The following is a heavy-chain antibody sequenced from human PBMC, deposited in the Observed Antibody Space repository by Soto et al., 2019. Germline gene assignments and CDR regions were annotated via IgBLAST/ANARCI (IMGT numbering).Heavy chain of an antibody. Sequence: QVQLVQSGDEVKKPGASVKVSCKASGYTFTTYGMSWVRQAPGQGLDWMGWISTYNGNTKYAERLQGRVTMTTDTTTSTAYMELTSLRSDDTAVYYCARGPTDYYDNSGNYFLDYWGQGTLVTVSS. J-gene: IGHJ4*02. CDR1: GYTFTTYG. CDR2: ISTYNGNT. V-gene: IGHV1-18*01. D-gene: IGHD3-22*01. CDR3: ARGPTDYYDNSGNYFLDY.